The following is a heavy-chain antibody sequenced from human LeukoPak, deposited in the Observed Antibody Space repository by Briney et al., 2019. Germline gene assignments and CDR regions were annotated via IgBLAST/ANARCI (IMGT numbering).Heavy chain of an antibody. D-gene: IGHD6-13*01. Sequence: VGXAAGXXXEWMGXMNPNSGNTGYAQKFQGRVTMTRNTSISTAYMELSSLRSEDTAVYYCARGRKAWTLKLVPGNWFDPWGQGTLVTVSS. J-gene: IGHJ5*02. CDR2: MNPNSGNT. CDR3: ARGRKAWTLKLVPGNWFDP. V-gene: IGHV1-8*01.